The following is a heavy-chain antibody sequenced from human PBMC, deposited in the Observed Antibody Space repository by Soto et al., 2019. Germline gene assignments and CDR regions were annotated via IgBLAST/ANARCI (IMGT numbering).Heavy chain of an antibody. CDR3: ARAYDIVVVPAARAHDAFAI. CDR1: GYTFIGYY. CDR2: INPNSGGT. D-gene: IGHD2-2*01. J-gene: IGHJ3*02. Sequence: ASVKVSCKASGYTFIGYYMDWVRQAPGQGLEWMGWINPNSGGTNYAQKFQGWVTMTRDTSISTAYMEVSRLRSDDTAVYYCARAYDIVVVPAARAHDAFAIWGQGTMVTVSS. V-gene: IGHV1-2*04.